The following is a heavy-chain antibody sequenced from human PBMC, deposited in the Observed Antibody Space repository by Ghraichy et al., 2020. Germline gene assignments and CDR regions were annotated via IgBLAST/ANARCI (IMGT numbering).Heavy chain of an antibody. CDR2: INHSGST. V-gene: IGHV4-34*01. D-gene: IGHD4-17*01. Sequence: SETLSLTCAVYGGSFSGYYWSWIRQPPGKGLEWIGEINHSGSTNYNPSLKSRVTISVDTSKNQFSLKLSSVTAADTAVYYCARGQCQERDHSQNYGDYVCDYYYYYMDVWGKGTTVTVSS. CDR1: GGSFSGYY. J-gene: IGHJ6*03. CDR3: ARGQCQERDHSQNYGDYVCDYYYYYMDV.